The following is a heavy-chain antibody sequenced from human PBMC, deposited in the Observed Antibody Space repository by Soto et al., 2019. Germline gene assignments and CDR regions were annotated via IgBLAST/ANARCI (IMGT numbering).Heavy chain of an antibody. D-gene: IGHD2-21*02. CDR2: IYHSGST. V-gene: IGHV4-30-2*01. CDR3: ARDAGGNSYYYYGMDI. CDR1: GGSISSGGYS. Sequence: PSETLSLTCAVSGGSISSGGYSWSWIRQPPGKGLEWIGSIYHSGSTYYNPSLKSRVTISVDRSKNQFSLNLSSVTAADTAVYYCARDAGGNSYYYYGMDIWGQGTTVTVSS. J-gene: IGHJ6*02.